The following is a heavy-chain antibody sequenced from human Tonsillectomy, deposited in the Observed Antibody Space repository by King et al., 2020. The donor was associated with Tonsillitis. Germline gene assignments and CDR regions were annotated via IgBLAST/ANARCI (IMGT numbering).Heavy chain of an antibody. CDR2: IVTAGDT. Sequence: VQLVESGGGLVQPGGSLRLSCATSGFSFSNYDMHWVRQSTGRSLEWVSSIVTAGDTYYPVSVKGRFTISRENAKNSLYLQMNSLRAEDTAVYYCVRYSGSFAFDSWGQGTLVTVSS. V-gene: IGHV3-13*01. CDR3: VRYSGSFAFDS. D-gene: IGHD1-26*01. CDR1: GFSFSNYD. J-gene: IGHJ4*02.